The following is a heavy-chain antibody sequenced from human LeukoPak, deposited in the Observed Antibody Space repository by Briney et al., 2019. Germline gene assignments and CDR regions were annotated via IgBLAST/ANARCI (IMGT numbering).Heavy chain of an antibody. CDR2: IYTSGST. V-gene: IGHV4-4*07. Sequence: SETLSLTCTVSGGSISSYYWSWIRQPAGKGLEWIGRIYTSGSTNYNPSLKSRVTISVDTSKNQFSLKLSSVTAADTAVYYCARDMVRGVIGAFDIWGQGTMVTVSS. D-gene: IGHD3-10*01. J-gene: IGHJ3*02. CDR1: GGSISSYY. CDR3: ARDMVRGVIGAFDI.